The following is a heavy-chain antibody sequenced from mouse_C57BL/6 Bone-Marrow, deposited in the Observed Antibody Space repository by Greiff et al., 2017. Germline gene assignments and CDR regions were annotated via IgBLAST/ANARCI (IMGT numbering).Heavy chain of an antibody. CDR2: IYPGSGST. CDR3: ASDYYGSSRYYFDY. V-gene: IGHV1-55*01. Sequence: VQLQQPGAELVKPGASVKMSCKASGYTFTSYWITWVKQRPGQGLEWIGDIYPGSGSTNYNEKFKSKATLTVDTSSSTAYMQLSSLTSEDSAVYYCASDYYGSSRYYFDYWGQGTTLTVSS. J-gene: IGHJ2*01. D-gene: IGHD1-1*01. CDR1: GYTFTSYW.